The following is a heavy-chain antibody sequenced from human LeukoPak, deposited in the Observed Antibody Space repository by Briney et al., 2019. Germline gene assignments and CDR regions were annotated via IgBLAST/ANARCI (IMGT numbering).Heavy chain of an antibody. CDR3: ARDYQGVTVGFDP. V-gene: IGHV1-69*06. J-gene: IGHJ5*02. CDR2: IIPIFGTA. CDR1: RGTFSSYA. Sequence: SVKVSCKASRGTFSSYAISWVRQAPGQGLEWMGGIIPIFGTANYAQKFQGRVTITADKSTSTAYMELSSLRSEDTAVYYCARDYQGVTVGFDPWGQGTLVTVSS. D-gene: IGHD3-10*01.